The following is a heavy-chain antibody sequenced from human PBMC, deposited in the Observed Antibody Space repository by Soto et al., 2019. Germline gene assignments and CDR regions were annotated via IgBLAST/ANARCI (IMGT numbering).Heavy chain of an antibody. CDR1: GFTFSNYG. CDR2: VSYDGVNK. CDR3: AKDQGWLHLAFDY. J-gene: IGHJ4*02. D-gene: IGHD5-12*01. Sequence: QVQLVESGGGVVQPGRSLRLSCSASGFTFSNYGMHWVRQAPGKGLEWVAVVSYDGVNKYYTDSVKGRFTISRDNSKNTLYLQMNSLRAEDTAVSYCAKDQGWLHLAFDYWGQGTLFTVSS. V-gene: IGHV3-30*18.